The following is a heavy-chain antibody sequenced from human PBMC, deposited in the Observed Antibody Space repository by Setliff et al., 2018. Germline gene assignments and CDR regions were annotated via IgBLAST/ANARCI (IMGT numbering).Heavy chain of an antibody. CDR1: GFMFYTFG. D-gene: IGHD3-3*01. J-gene: IGHJ3*02. V-gene: IGHV1-18*01. CDR2: ISGYNGNT. CDR3: ARDRFYNSWSGTSITAPHDAFDI. Sequence: ASVKVSCKTSGFMFYTFGFSWVRHVPEQGFEWMGCISGYNGNTNYAQKFQGRVTMTRDTSTSTVYMEVISLRSEDTAVYFCARDRFYNSWSGTSITAPHDAFDIWGQGTMGTV.